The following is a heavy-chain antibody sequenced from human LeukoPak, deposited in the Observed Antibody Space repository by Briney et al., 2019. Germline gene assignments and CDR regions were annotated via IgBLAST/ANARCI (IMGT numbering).Heavy chain of an antibody. D-gene: IGHD3/OR15-3a*01. J-gene: IGHJ4*02. CDR1: GGSISSSSYY. V-gene: IGHV4-39*01. CDR2: FYTSGST. CDR3: ARQTGSGLFILP. Sequence: PSETLSLTCSVSGGSISSSSYYWGWIRQPPGKGLEWIGRFYTSGSTNYNPSLKSRVTISVDTSKNQFSLRLTSVTAADTAVYYCARQTGSGLFILPGGQGTLVTVSS.